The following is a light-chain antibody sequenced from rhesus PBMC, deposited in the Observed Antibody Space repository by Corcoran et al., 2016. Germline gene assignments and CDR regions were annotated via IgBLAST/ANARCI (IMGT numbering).Light chain of an antibody. CDR2: EVS. CDR1: SSDIGGDNY. V-gene: IGLV2-32*02. CDR3: SSYAGSNTVI. J-gene: IGLJ1*01. Sequence: QAALPQPSSVSGSPGQSVTISCTGTSSDIGGDNYVTWYQQRPGTAPKLMIYEVSKRPSGVSDRFSGSKSGNTASLTISGLQAEDEADYYCSSYAGSNTVIFGAGTRLTVL.